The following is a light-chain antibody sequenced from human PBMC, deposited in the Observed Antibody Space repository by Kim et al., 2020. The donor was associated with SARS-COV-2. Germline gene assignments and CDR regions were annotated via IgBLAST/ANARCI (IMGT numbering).Light chain of an antibody. CDR1: QHISNH. V-gene: IGKV1-27*01. CDR3: QRYESAPWT. CDR2: AAS. Sequence: GEWVTLTARASQHISNHLAWYQQKPGKVPKGLTSAASALRPGVPSRFSGSTSGTDFTPTISSLQPEDVATYSSQRYESAPWTFGQGTQVDIK. J-gene: IGKJ1*01.